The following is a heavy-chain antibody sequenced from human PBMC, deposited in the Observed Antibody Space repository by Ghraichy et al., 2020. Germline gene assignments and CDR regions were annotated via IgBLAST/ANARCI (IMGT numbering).Heavy chain of an antibody. CDR2: IYHSGST. Sequence: SETLSLTCAVYGGSFSGYYWSWIRQPPGKGLEWIGEIYHSGSTNYNPSLKSRVTISVDTSKNQFSLKLSSVTAADTAVYYCARALNCSGGSCYWDYWGQGTLVTVSS. CDR1: GGSFSGYY. CDR3: ARALNCSGGSCYWDY. V-gene: IGHV4-34*01. J-gene: IGHJ4*02. D-gene: IGHD2-15*01.